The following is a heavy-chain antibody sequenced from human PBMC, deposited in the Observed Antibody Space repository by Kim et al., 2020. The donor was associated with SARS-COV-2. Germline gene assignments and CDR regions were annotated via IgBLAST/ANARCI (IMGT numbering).Heavy chain of an antibody. J-gene: IGHJ6*02. CDR2: ISSSGSII. CDR1: GFTFSSYE. D-gene: IGHD3-3*01. CDR3: ARDKQYYDFWSGSSSGMDL. V-gene: IGHV3-48*03. Sequence: GGSLRLSCAASGFTFSSYEMNWVRQAPGKGLEWVSYISSSGSIIYHADSVKGRFTISRDNPKNSLYLQMNSLRAEDTAVYYCARDKQYYDFWSGSSSGMDLWGQGPSVTVSS.